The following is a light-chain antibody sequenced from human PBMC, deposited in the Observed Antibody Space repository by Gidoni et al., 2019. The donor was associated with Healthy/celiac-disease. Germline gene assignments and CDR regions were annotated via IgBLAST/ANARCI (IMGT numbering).Light chain of an antibody. CDR3: EQYDNLPPCS. V-gene: IGKV1-33*01. J-gene: IGKJ2*04. CDR1: QDISNY. CDR2: DAS. Sequence: ILITQSPYSLSASVGDRVTIPCQASQDISNYLNWYQQKPGKAPKLLIYDASNLETGVPSRFSGSGAGKECTFTISSQEIEDIATYNCEQYDNLPPCSFGQGTKVEIK.